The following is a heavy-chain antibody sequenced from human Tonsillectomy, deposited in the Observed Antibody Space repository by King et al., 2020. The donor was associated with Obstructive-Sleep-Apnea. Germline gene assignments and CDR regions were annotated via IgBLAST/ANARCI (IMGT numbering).Heavy chain of an antibody. D-gene: IGHD2-15*01. V-gene: IGHV3-48*04. Sequence: VQLVESGGGLVQPGGSLRLSCAASGFTFSSYSMNWVRQAPGKGLEWVSYISSSRTTIYYADSVKGRFTISRDNAKNSLYLQMNSLRGEDTAVYYCARGYWDFDYWGQGTLVTVSS. CDR1: GFTFSSYS. J-gene: IGHJ4*02. CDR2: ISSSRTTI. CDR3: ARGYWDFDY.